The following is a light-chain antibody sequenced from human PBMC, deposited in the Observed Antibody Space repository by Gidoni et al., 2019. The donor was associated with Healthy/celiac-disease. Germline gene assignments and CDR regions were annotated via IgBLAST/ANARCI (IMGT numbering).Light chain of an antibody. Sequence: QSALPQPASVSGSPGQSITISCTGTSSDVGSYNLVSWYQQHPGKAPKLMIYEGSKRPSGVSNRFSGSKSGNTASLTISGLQAEDEADYYCCSYAGPRVFGTGTKVTVL. CDR2: EGS. V-gene: IGLV2-23*01. J-gene: IGLJ1*01. CDR1: SSDVGSYNL. CDR3: CSYAGPRV.